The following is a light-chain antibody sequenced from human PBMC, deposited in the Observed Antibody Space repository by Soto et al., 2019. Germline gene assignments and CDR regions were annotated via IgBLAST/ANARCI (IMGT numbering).Light chain of an antibody. Sequence: QSVLTQPPSASGTPGQRVTISCSGSRSSIGSNTVNWYQHLPGTAPTLLIYNNNQRPSGVPDRFSGSKSGTSASLAISGLQSEDEADYYCAAWDDGLSGYYVFGTGTKVTVL. CDR2: NNN. J-gene: IGLJ1*01. CDR1: RSSIGSNT. V-gene: IGLV1-44*01. CDR3: AAWDDGLSGYYV.